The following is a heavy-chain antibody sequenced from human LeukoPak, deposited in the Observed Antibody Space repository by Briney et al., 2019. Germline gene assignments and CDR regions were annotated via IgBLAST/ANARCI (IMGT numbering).Heavy chain of an antibody. CDR1: GYTFTGYY. J-gene: IGHJ4*02. CDR2: INPNSGGT. V-gene: IGHV1-2*02. D-gene: IGHD6-19*01. Sequence: GASVKVSCKASGYTFTGYYMHWVRQAPGQGLEWMGWINPNSGGTNYAQKFQGRVTMTRDTSISTAYMELSRLRSDDTAVYYCARVSYRQWLVPCYWGQGTLVTVSS. CDR3: ARVSYRQWLVPCY.